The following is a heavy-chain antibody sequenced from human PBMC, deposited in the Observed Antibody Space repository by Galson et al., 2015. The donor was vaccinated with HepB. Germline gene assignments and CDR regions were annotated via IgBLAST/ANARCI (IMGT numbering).Heavy chain of an antibody. J-gene: IGHJ4*02. Sequence: SVKVSCKASGYTFTSYTMHWVRQAPGQRPEWMGWINAVNVNTKYSPRFQGRVTITRDTSANTAYMELSSLSFEDTAVYYCAIWGPRFDYWGQGTLVTVSS. CDR1: GYTFTSYT. CDR3: AIWGPRFDY. CDR2: INAVNVNT. V-gene: IGHV1-3*01. D-gene: IGHD7-27*01.